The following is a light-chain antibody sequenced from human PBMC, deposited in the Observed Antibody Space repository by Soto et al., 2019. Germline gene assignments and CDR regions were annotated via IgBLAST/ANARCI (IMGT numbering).Light chain of an antibody. V-gene: IGKV3-15*01. Sequence: EIVMTQSPATLSVSPGERATLSCRASQTVSSNLAWYQQKPGQAPRLLIYDTSTRATGIPARFSGSGSGTEFTLTISSLQSEDFATYYCQHYNSYPYSFGQGTKLEIK. CDR2: DTS. CDR3: QHYNSYPYS. J-gene: IGKJ2*01. CDR1: QTVSSN.